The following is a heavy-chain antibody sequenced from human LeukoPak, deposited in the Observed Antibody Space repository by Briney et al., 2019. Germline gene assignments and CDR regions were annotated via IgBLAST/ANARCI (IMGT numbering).Heavy chain of an antibody. CDR1: GGSITSGGYY. Sequence: PSETLSLTCTVSGGSITSGGYYWSWIRQHPGKGLEWIGYIYYSGGTYYNPSLKSRVTISVDTSKRQISLKLTSVTAADTAVYYCARISSGYDFGQGEGNWFDPWGQGTLVTVSS. CDR3: ARISSGYDFGQGEGNWFDP. D-gene: IGHD5-12*01. V-gene: IGHV4-31*03. CDR2: IYYSGGT. J-gene: IGHJ5*02.